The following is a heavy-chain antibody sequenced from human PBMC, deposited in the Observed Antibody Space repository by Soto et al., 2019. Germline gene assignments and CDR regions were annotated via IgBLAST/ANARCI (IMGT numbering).Heavy chain of an antibody. CDR2: IYYSGST. V-gene: IGHV4-39*01. D-gene: IGHD4-4*01. Sequence: SETLSLTCTVSGGSISSSSYYWGWIRQPPGKGLEWIGSIYYSGSTYYNPSLKSRVTISVDTSKNQFSLKLSSVTAADTAVYYCARHLSNYPQYYYYYYMDVWGKGTTVTVSS. CDR3: ARHLSNYPQYYYYYYMDV. CDR1: GGSISSSSYY. J-gene: IGHJ6*03.